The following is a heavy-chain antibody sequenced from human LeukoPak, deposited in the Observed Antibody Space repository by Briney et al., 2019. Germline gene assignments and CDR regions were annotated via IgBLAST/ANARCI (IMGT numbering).Heavy chain of an antibody. Sequence: ASVTVSCKASGYTFTGYYMHWVRQAPGQGLEWMGWINPNSGGTNYAQKFQGRVTMTRDTSISTAYMELSRLRSDDTAVYYCARAYSSGWSAFDYWGQGTLVTVSS. CDR3: ARAYSSGWSAFDY. J-gene: IGHJ4*02. CDR1: GYTFTGYY. V-gene: IGHV1-2*02. CDR2: INPNSGGT. D-gene: IGHD6-19*01.